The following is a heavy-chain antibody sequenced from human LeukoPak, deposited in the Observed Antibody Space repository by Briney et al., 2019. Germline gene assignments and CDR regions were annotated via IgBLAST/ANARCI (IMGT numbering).Heavy chain of an antibody. J-gene: IGHJ4*02. CDR1: GFTFDDYA. CDR3: ARGGITIFGVVINPFDY. Sequence: GGSLRLSCAASGFTFDDYAMHWVRQAPGKGLEWVSGISWNSGSIGYADSVKGRFTISRDNAKNSLYLQMNSLRAEDTAVYYCARGGITIFGVVINPFDYWGQGTLVTVSS. V-gene: IGHV3-9*01. D-gene: IGHD3-3*01. CDR2: ISWNSGSI.